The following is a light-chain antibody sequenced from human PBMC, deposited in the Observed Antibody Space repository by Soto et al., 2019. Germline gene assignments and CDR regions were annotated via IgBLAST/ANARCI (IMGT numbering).Light chain of an antibody. CDR1: QSVSSSY. CDR3: QQYGSSQET. CDR2: GAS. V-gene: IGKV3-20*01. J-gene: IGKJ1*01. Sequence: EIVLTQSPGTLSLSPGERATLSCRASQSVSSSYLAWYQQKPGQAPRLLIYGASSRATGIPDRFSGSGSGTDFTLTISRLEPEDFEVYYCQQYGSSQETLGQGTKVDIK.